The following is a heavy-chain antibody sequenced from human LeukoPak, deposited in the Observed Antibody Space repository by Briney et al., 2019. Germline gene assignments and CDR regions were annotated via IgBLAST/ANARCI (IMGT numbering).Heavy chain of an antibody. V-gene: IGHV1-2*02. CDR3: ARGPGHSKADQYYYMDV. CDR1: GYTFTGYY. CDR2: INPSGGAT. D-gene: IGHD2-2*01. Sequence: ASVKVSCKASGYTFTGYYIHWVRQAPGQGLEWVGWINPSGGATNSAQRFQGRVTMTSDTSISTAYMDLSRLRSDDTAVYYCARGPGHSKADQYYYMDVWGKGTTVTVSS. J-gene: IGHJ6*03.